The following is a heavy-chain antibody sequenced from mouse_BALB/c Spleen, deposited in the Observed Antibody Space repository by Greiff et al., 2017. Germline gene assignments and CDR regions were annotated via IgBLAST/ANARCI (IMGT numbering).Heavy chain of an antibody. J-gene: IGHJ3*01. CDR3: ARWEGDGNSDYRFAY. D-gene: IGHD2-1*01. CDR1: GYTFTSYW. V-gene: IGHV1-87*01. CDR2: IYPGDGDT. Sequence: VQLQQSGAELARPGASVKLSCKASGYTFTSYWMQWVKQRPGQGLEWIGAIYPGDGDTRYTQKFKGKATLTADKSSSTAYMQLSSLASEDSAVYYCARWEGDGNSDYRFAYWGQGTLVTVSA.